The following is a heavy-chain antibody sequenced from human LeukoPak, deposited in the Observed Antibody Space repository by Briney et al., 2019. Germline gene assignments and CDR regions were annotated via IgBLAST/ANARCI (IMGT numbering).Heavy chain of an antibody. CDR3: ARALDY. Sequence: ASVKVSCKASGYTFTGYYMHWVRQAPGQGPEWMGWMNPNTDNTGYAQNFQGRITMTMNTSISTAYMDLSSLRSEDTAVYYCARALDYWGQGTLVTVSS. CDR2: MNPNTDNT. V-gene: IGHV1-8*02. CDR1: GYTFTGYY. J-gene: IGHJ4*02.